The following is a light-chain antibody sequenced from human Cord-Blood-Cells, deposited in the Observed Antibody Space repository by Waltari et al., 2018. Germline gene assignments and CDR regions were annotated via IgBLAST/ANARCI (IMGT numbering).Light chain of an antibody. V-gene: IGKV1-39*01. CDR1: QSISSY. CDR3: QQSYSTPIT. CDR2: AAS. Sequence: DITMSQSPSSLSASVGDRVTITGRASQSISSYLHWYQQKPGKAPKLLIYAASRLQSGVPSRFSGSGSGTDFTLTISSLQPEDFATYYCQQSYSTPITFGQGTRLEIK. J-gene: IGKJ5*01.